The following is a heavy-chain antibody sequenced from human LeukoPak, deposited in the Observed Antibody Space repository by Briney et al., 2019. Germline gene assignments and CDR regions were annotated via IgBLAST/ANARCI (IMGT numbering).Heavy chain of an antibody. J-gene: IGHJ4*02. D-gene: IGHD6-13*01. CDR1: GFTFSSYW. V-gene: IGHV3-7*01. Sequence: GGSLRLSCAASGFTFSSYWMSWVRLAPGKGLEWVANIKQDGSEKYYVDSVKGRFTISRDNAKNSLYLQMNSLRAEDTAVYYCARASSRPYSSSWYSDYWGQGTLVTVSS. CDR2: IKQDGSEK. CDR3: ARASSRPYSSSWYSDY.